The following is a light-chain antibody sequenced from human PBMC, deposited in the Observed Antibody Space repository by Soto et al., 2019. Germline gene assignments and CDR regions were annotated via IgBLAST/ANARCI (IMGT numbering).Light chain of an antibody. CDR3: QQYGSSPWT. Sequence: EIVLTQSPGTLSLSPGERATLSCRASQSVSSSYLAWYQQKPGQAPRLLISGASSRATGIPDRFSGSGSGTDLTLTISRLEPEDFAVYYCQQYGSSPWTFCQGTKVEIK. V-gene: IGKV3-20*01. CDR2: GAS. J-gene: IGKJ1*01. CDR1: QSVSSSY.